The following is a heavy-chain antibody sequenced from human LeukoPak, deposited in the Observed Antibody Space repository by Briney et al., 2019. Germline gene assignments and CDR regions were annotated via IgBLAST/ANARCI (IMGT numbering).Heavy chain of an antibody. V-gene: IGHV1-18*01. J-gene: IGHJ4*02. CDR1: GYTFTSYG. CDR3: AGAKYSGYDQRLIGLDY. Sequence: ASVKVSCKASGYTFTSYGISWVRQAPGQGLEWMGWISAYNGNTNYAQKLQGRVTMTTDTSTSTAYMELRSLRSDDTAVYYCAGAKYSGYDQRLIGLDYWGQGTLVTVSS. D-gene: IGHD5-12*01. CDR2: ISAYNGNT.